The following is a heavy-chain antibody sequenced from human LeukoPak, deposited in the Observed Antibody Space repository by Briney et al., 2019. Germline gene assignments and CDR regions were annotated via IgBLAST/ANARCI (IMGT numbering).Heavy chain of an antibody. Sequence: GASVKVSCKVSGYTLTELSMHWVRQAPGKGLEWMGGFDPEDGETIYAQKFQGRVTMAEDTSTDTAYMELSSLRSEDTAVYYCATAAGIVVVPYAFDIWGQGTMVTVSS. D-gene: IGHD3-22*01. V-gene: IGHV1-24*01. J-gene: IGHJ3*02. CDR2: FDPEDGET. CDR1: GYTLTELS. CDR3: ATAAGIVVVPYAFDI.